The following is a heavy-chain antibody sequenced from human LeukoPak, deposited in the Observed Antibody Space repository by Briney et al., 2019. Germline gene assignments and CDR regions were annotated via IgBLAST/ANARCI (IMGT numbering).Heavy chain of an antibody. CDR2: ISGSGGST. D-gene: IGHD3-10*01. Sequence: GGSLRLSCAASGFNFSSYAMSWVRQAPGKGLEWVSAISGSGGSTYYADSVKGRFTISRDNSKNTLYLQMNSLRAEDTAVYYCATQDGSGSYYLRYYFDYWGQGTLVTVSS. CDR3: ATQDGSGSYYLRYYFDY. J-gene: IGHJ4*02. CDR1: GFNFSSYA. V-gene: IGHV3-23*01.